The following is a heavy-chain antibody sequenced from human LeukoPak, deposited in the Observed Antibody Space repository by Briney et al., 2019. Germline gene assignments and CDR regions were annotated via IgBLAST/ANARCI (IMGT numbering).Heavy chain of an antibody. Sequence: GESLQISCKGFGYSFTSYWIGWVRQMPGKGLEWMGIIYPGDSGTRYSPSFQGHVTISADKSISTAYLQWSSLKASDTAMYYCARHAGSVGPYAGDAFDIWGQGTMVTVSS. CDR3: ARHAGSVGPYAGDAFDI. D-gene: IGHD1-26*01. J-gene: IGHJ3*02. CDR1: GYSFTSYW. CDR2: IYPGDSGT. V-gene: IGHV5-51*01.